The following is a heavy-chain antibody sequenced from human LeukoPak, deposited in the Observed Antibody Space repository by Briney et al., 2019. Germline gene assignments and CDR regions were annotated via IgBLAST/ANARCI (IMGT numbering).Heavy chain of an antibody. Sequence: MPGGSLRLSCAVSGFTFSDYYMSWIRQAPGKGLEWVSYISSSGSTIYYADSVKGRFTISRDNAKNSLYLQMNSLRAEDTAVYYCARAPRYCSGGSCWGRAHFDYWGQGTLVTVSS. V-gene: IGHV3-11*01. D-gene: IGHD2-15*01. CDR3: ARAPRYCSGGSCWGRAHFDY. J-gene: IGHJ4*02. CDR1: GFTFSDYY. CDR2: ISSSGSTI.